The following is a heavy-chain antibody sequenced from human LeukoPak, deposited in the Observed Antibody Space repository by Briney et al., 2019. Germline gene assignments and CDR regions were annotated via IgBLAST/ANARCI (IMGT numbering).Heavy chain of an antibody. J-gene: IGHJ4*02. Sequence: GGSLRLSCAASGFTFHDYAMYWVRQAPGKGPECVSLISGDSGSTDYADFVKGRFTISRDNSQNPVFLQMNSLTSEDTAVYFCAKDRGSGWYYFHYWGPGTLVTVSS. CDR3: AKDRGSGWYYFHY. CDR2: ISGDSGST. CDR1: GFTFHDYA. V-gene: IGHV3-43*02. D-gene: IGHD6-19*01.